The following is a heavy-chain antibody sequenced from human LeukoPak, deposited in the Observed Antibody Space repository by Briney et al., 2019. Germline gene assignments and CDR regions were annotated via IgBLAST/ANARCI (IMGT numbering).Heavy chain of an antibody. Sequence: GGSLRLSCAASEFPVSNYWMSWVRQAPGKGLERVAHIKEDGSVMYYGDSLKGRFTISRDRAQNSLYLQMNSLRAEDTAVYFCARDVWGSYATGSYLDYWGQGAPVTVSS. V-gene: IGHV3-7*01. J-gene: IGHJ4*02. CDR1: EFPVSNYW. D-gene: IGHD2-2*01. CDR3: ARDVWGSYATGSYLDY. CDR2: IKEDGSVM.